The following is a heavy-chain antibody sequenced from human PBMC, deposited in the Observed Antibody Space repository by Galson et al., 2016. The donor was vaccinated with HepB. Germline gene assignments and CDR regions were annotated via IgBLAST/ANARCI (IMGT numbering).Heavy chain of an antibody. V-gene: IGHV3-33*01. CDR2: IWYDGSTK. Sequence: SLRLSCAASGFTFSNYGMHWVRQAPGKGLEWLATIWYDGSTKNYADSVSGRFTISRDNPRNTLYLQMNSLRAEDTAVHYCASRRGDFDYWGQGTLVTVSS. D-gene: IGHD4-17*01. CDR3: ASRRGDFDY. J-gene: IGHJ4*02. CDR1: GFTFSNYG.